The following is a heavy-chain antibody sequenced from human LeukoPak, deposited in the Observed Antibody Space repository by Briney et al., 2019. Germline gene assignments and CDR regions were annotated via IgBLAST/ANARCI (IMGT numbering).Heavy chain of an antibody. CDR2: ISYDGSNK. V-gene: IGHV3-30*18. Sequence: GGSLRLSCAASGFTFSSYGMHWARQAPGKGLEWVAVISYDGSNKYYADSVKGRFTISRDNSKNTLYLQMNSLRAEDTAVYYCAKDSGGGTAMAPYYYYGMDVWGQGTTVTVSS. J-gene: IGHJ6*02. CDR1: GFTFSSYG. CDR3: AKDSGGGTAMAPYYYYGMDV. D-gene: IGHD5-18*01.